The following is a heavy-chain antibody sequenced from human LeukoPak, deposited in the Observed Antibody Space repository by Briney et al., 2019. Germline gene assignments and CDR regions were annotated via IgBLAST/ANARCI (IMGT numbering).Heavy chain of an antibody. Sequence: QPGGSLRLSCAASGFTFSSHAMSWVRQAPGKGLEWVSGISGSGDSTYYADSVKGRFTISRDNSKNTLYLQMNGLRAEDTAVYYCATYRRGYHDSSESYYFDYWGQGTLVTVSS. CDR1: GFTFSSHA. D-gene: IGHD3-22*01. CDR2: ISGSGDST. V-gene: IGHV3-23*01. J-gene: IGHJ4*02. CDR3: ATYRRGYHDSSESYYFDY.